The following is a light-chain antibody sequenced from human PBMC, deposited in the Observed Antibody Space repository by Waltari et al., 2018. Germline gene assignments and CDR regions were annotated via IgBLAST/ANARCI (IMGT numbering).Light chain of an antibody. CDR1: QSVSSY. CDR2: DAS. Sequence: IVLTQSPATLSLSPGESATLSCRASQSVSSYLAWYQQKPGQAPRLLIYDASKRATGIPVRFSGSGSRTDFTLTITSLEPEDFAVYYCQQRSNWPWTFGQGTRVEIK. CDR3: QQRSNWPWT. V-gene: IGKV3-11*01. J-gene: IGKJ1*01.